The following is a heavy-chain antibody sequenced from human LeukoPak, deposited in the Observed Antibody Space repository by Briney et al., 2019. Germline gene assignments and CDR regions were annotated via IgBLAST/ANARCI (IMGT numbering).Heavy chain of an antibody. CDR3: AKGTSSGLPRYYFDY. CDR2: ISWNSGSI. V-gene: IGHV3-9*01. Sequence: GGSLRLSCAASGFTFDDYAMHWVRQAPGKGLEWVSGISWNSGSIGYADSVKGRFTISRDNAKNSLYLQMNSLRAEDTALYYCAKGTSSGLPRYYFDYWGQGTLVTVSS. CDR1: GFTFDDYA. D-gene: IGHD6-19*01. J-gene: IGHJ4*02.